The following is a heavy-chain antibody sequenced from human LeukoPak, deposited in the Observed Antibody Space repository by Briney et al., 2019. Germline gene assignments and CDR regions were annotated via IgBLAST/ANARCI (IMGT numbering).Heavy chain of an antibody. CDR3: ARDRDLVLAAAANHNWFDP. D-gene: IGHD6-13*01. J-gene: IGHJ5*02. Sequence: ASVKVSCKASGGTFSSYAISWVRQAPGQGLEWMGRIIPIFGTANYAQKFQGRVTMTTDESTSTAYMELSSLRSEDTAVYYCARDRDLVLAAAANHNWFDPWGQGTLVTVSS. CDR1: GGTFSSYA. CDR2: IIPIFGTA. V-gene: IGHV1-69*05.